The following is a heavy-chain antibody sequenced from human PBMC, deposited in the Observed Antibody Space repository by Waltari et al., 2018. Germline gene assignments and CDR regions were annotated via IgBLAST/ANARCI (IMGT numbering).Heavy chain of an antibody. D-gene: IGHD2-15*01. CDR3: ARDGLWSSSYHHFTREWYYGMDV. CDR2: ISWNSGSI. J-gene: IGHJ6*02. V-gene: IGHV3-9*01. CDR1: GFTFDDYA. Sequence: EVQLVESGGGLVQPGRSLRLSCAASGFTFDDYAMHWVRQAPGKGLEWVSGISWNSGSIGYADSVKGRFTISRDNAKNSLYLQMNSLRSEDTAVYYCARDGLWSSSYHHFTREWYYGMDVWGQGTTVTVSS.